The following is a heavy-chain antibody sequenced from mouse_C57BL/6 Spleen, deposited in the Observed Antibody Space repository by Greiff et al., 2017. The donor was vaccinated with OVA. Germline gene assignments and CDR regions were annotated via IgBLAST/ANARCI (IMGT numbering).Heavy chain of an antibody. CDR1: GYTFTSYT. D-gene: IGHD1-1*01. CDR3: ARAATGYFDV. Sequence: QVQLKQSGAELARPGASVKMSCKASGYTFTSYTMHWVKQRPGQGLEWIGYINPSSGYTKYNQKFKDKATLTADKSSSTAYMQLSSLTSEDSAVYYCARAATGYFDVWGTGTTVTVSS. J-gene: IGHJ1*03. CDR2: INPSSGYT. V-gene: IGHV1-4*01.